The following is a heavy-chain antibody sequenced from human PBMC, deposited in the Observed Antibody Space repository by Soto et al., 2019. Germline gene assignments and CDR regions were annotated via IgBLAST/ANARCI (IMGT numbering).Heavy chain of an antibody. J-gene: IGHJ4*02. V-gene: IGHV3-48*01. CDR2: IRSSSSTI. D-gene: IGHD1-1*01. CDR3: ARDQGNNWDLDY. Sequence: EVQLVESGGGLVQPGGSLRLSCAASGFTFSTYPMNWVRQVPGKGLEWVSYIRSSSSTIYYADSVKSRFTISIDSAKNSLYLQMNSLRAEDTAVYYCARDQGNNWDLDYWGQGTLVTVSS. CDR1: GFTFSTYP.